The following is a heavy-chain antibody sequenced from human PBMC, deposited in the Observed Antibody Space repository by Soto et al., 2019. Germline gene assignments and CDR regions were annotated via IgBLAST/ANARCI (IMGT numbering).Heavy chain of an antibody. V-gene: IGHV3-30*07. D-gene: IGHD2-21*02. Sequence: DSMQGRLSISRDNSKNTAYLQMDSLRPEDTAVYHCARVYGGDCAGAFDIWGQGTVVTVSS. CDR3: ARVYGGDCAGAFDI. J-gene: IGHJ3*02.